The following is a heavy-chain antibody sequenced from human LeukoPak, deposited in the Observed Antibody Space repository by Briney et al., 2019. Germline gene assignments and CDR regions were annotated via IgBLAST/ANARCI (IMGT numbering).Heavy chain of an antibody. V-gene: IGHV3-23*01. J-gene: IGHJ4*02. Sequence: PGGSLRLSCVVSGITLANYGMSWVRQAPGKGLEWVAGVSGSGGSTNYADSVKGRVTISRDNPKKTLYLQMNSLRAEDTAVYFCAKRGVVIRVILVGFHKEAYYFDSWGQGALVTVSS. CDR3: AKRGVVIRVILVGFHKEAYYFDS. CDR1: GITLANYG. D-gene: IGHD3-22*01. CDR2: VSGSGGST.